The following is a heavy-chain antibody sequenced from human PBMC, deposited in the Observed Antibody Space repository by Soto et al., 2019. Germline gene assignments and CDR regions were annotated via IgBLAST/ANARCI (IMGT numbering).Heavy chain of an antibody. Sequence: LSLTCTVSGGSISRSSYSWAWIRQPPGKGLEWIGTLYYSGNTYYNPSLKSRVTISVDTSKNQFSLKLSSVTAADTAVYYCATRQGGSYNWFDPWGQGTLVTVSS. CDR2: LYYSGNT. D-gene: IGHD2-15*01. CDR1: GGSISRSSYS. V-gene: IGHV4-39*01. J-gene: IGHJ5*02. CDR3: ATRQGGSYNWFDP.